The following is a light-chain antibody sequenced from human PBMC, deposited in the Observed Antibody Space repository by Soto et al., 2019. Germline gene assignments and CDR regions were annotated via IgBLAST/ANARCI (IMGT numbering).Light chain of an antibody. CDR3: QQYASSPRT. Sequence: EIVLTQSPGTLSLSPGERATLSCRASQSISSSYLAWYQQKPGQAPRLFMYGASSRATGIPDTFSGSGSGTDFTLTISRLEPEDFAVYYCQQYASSPRTFGQGTRVEFK. V-gene: IGKV3-20*01. J-gene: IGKJ1*01. CDR2: GAS. CDR1: QSISSSY.